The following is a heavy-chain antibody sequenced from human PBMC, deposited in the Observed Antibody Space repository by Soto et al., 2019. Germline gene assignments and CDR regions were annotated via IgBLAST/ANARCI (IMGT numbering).Heavy chain of an antibody. J-gene: IGHJ5*02. CDR1: GVTCGDYY. Sequence: GSLRLSWAASGVTCGDYYMSWIRQAPGKGLECVSYISSSGSTIYYADSVKGRFTISRDNAKNSLYLQLNSLRAEDTAVYYCARADFGEENWFDPRGHRTLVTVSS. D-gene: IGHD3-3*01. CDR2: ISSSGSTI. V-gene: IGHV3-11*01. CDR3: ARADFGEENWFDP.